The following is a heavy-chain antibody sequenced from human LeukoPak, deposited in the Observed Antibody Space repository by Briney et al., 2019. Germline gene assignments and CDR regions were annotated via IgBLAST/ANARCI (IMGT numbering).Heavy chain of an antibody. D-gene: IGHD6-13*01. V-gene: IGHV4-61*01. CDR2: IYYSGST. Sequence: SETLSLTCTVSGGSVSSGSYYWNWIRQPPGKVLEWIGYIYYSGSTNYNPSLKSRVTISVDTSKNQFSLKLSSVTAADTAVYYCARAIAAAGTDYWGQGTLVTVSS. J-gene: IGHJ4*02. CDR1: GGSVSSGSYY. CDR3: ARAIAAAGTDY.